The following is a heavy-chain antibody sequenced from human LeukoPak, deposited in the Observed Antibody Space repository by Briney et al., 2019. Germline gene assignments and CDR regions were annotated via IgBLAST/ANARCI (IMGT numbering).Heavy chain of an antibody. D-gene: IGHD2-2*01. CDR1: GGTFSSYA. V-gene: IGHV1-69*13. CDR3: ARSTLGYCSSTSCPWRSYFDY. CDR2: IIPIFGTA. J-gene: IGHJ4*02. Sequence: SVKVSCKASGGTFSSYAISWVRQAPGQGLEWMGGIIPIFGTANYAQKFQGRVTITADESTSTAYMELSSLRSEDTAVYYCARSTLGYCSSTSCPWRSYFDYWGQGTLVTVSS.